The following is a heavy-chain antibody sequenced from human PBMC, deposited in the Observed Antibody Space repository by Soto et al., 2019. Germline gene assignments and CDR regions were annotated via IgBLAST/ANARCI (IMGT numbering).Heavy chain of an antibody. CDR2: IYYSGST. J-gene: IGHJ6*03. V-gene: IGHV4-31*03. CDR3: ARVVRPGSYYYYYYMDV. D-gene: IGHD3-10*01. CDR1: GGSISSGGYY. Sequence: SETLSLTCTVSGGSISSGGYYWSWIRQHPGKGLEWIGYIYYSGSTYYNPSLKSRVTISVDTSKNQFSLKLSSVTAADTAVYYCARVVRPGSYYYYYYMDVWGKGTTVTVSS.